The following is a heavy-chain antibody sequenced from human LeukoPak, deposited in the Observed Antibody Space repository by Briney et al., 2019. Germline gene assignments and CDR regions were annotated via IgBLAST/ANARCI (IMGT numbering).Heavy chain of an antibody. CDR2: INHSGST. CDR1: GGSFSGYY. Sequence: SETLSLTCAVYGGSFSGYYWSWIRQPPGKGLEWIGEINHSGSTNYNPSLKSRVTISVDTSKNQFSLKLSSVTAADTAVYYCASSWAGYYYYYMDVWGKGTTVTISS. D-gene: IGHD6-19*01. CDR3: ASSWAGYYYYYMDV. V-gene: IGHV4-34*01. J-gene: IGHJ6*03.